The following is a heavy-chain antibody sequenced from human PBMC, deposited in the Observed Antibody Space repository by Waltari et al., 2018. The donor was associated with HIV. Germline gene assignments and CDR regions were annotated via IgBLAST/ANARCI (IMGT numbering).Heavy chain of an antibody. CDR2: MSYSRNT. CDR3: ARSFSGYSNYFDP. Sequence: QLQLQESGRGLVKSSETLSLTCTVSGGSMTSSSYYWGWIRQPPGKGLEWIGSMSYSRNTYNNASLRSRLTTSVDTSKNQFSLKLTSVTAADTAMYYCARSFSGYSNYFDPWGQGTLVTVSS. CDR1: GGSMTSSSYY. D-gene: IGHD4-4*01. J-gene: IGHJ5*02. V-gene: IGHV4-39*01.